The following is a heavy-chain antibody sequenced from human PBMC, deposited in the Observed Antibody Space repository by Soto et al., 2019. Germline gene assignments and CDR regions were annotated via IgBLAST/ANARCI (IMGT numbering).Heavy chain of an antibody. CDR3: AKKPRGRGWMFDY. CDR2: ISYDGSNK. CDR1: GFTFSSYA. Sequence: PGGSLRLSCAASGFTFSSYAMHWVRQAPGKGLEWVAVISYDGSNKYYADSVKGRFTISRDNSKNTLYLQMNSLRAEDTAVYYCAKKPRGRGWMFDYWGQGNLVTVSS. V-gene: IGHV3-30-3*02. J-gene: IGHJ4*02. D-gene: IGHD3-10*02.